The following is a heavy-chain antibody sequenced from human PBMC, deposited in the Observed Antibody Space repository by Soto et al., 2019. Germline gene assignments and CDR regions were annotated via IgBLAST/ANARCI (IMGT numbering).Heavy chain of an antibody. Sequence: SETLSLTCAVSGGSISSGGYSWSWIRQPPGKGLEWIGYIYHSGSTYYNPSLKSRVTISVDRSKNQFSLKLSSVTAADTAVYYCARVVPAARGYYYYGMDVWGQGATVTVSS. D-gene: IGHD2-2*01. V-gene: IGHV4-30-2*01. CDR3: ARVVPAARGYYYYGMDV. J-gene: IGHJ6*02. CDR2: IYHSGST. CDR1: GGSISSGGYS.